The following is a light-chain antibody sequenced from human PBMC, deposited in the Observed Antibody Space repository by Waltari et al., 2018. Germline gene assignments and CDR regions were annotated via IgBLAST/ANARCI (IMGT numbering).Light chain of an antibody. CDR3: QQYDISPLT. V-gene: IGKV3-20*01. CDR1: QTVRTTY. Sequence: EIVLTQSPGTLSLSPGERATLSCRASQTVRTTYLAWYQQKPGQAPTLLIYGASSRATGIPDRFSGSGSWTDFSLTISSLEPEDFAVYYCQQYDISPLTFGGVTKVEIK. CDR2: GAS. J-gene: IGKJ4*01.